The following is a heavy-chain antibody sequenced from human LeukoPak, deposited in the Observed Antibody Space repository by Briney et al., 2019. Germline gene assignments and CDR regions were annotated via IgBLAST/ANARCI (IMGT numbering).Heavy chain of an antibody. CDR2: ISTTGVT. V-gene: IGHV4-4*09. J-gene: IGHJ5*02. CDR3: ARHLDP. Sequence: SETLSLTSTVSGGSISSHYWSWIRQPPGKGPEWIGYISTTGVTTYNPSLKSRVTISVETSKNQFSLKLSSVTAADTAVYYCARHLDPWGQGTLVTVSS. CDR1: GGSISSHY.